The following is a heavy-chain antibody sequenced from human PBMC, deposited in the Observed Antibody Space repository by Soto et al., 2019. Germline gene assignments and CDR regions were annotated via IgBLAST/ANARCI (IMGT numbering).Heavy chain of an antibody. CDR3: AREAFTIFGVVERPGDY. V-gene: IGHV6-1*01. J-gene: IGHJ4*02. D-gene: IGHD3-3*01. Sequence: SQTLSLTCAISGDSVSSNSSAWNWIRQSPSRGLEWLGRTYYRSKWYNDYAVSVKSRITINPDTSKNQFSLQLNSVTPEDTAVYYCAREAFTIFGVVERPGDYWGQGTLVTVSS. CDR2: TYYRSKWYN. CDR1: GDSVSSNSSA.